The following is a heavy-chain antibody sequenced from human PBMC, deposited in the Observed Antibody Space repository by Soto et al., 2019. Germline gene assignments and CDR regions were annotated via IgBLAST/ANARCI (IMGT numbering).Heavy chain of an antibody. D-gene: IGHD3-9*01. V-gene: IGHV3-48*01. CDR2: IRSSRSNI. CDR1: GFTFSIYI. CDR3: ARDIQGYDILTGYHNYYYGMAV. Sequence: GGSLRLSCASCGFTFSIYIMNGARKAPGKGLEWVSYIRSSRSNIYYADSVKGRFTISRDNSKNTLYLQMNSLRAEDTAVYYCARDIQGYDILTGYHNYYYGMAVWGQGTTVTVSS. J-gene: IGHJ6*02.